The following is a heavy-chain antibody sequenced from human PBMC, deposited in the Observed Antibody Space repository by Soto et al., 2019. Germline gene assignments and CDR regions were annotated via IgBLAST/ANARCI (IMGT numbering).Heavy chain of an antibody. D-gene: IGHD6-13*01. V-gene: IGHV3-23*01. Sequence: EVQLLESGGGLVQPGGSLRLSCAASGFTFSSYAMNWVRQAPGKGLEWVSVISGSGGSTYYADSVKGRFTISRDNSKNTLYLQMNILRAEDTAVYYCARRSSSWYFDYWGQGTLVTVSS. CDR2: ISGSGGST. J-gene: IGHJ4*02. CDR3: ARRSSSWYFDY. CDR1: GFTFSSYA.